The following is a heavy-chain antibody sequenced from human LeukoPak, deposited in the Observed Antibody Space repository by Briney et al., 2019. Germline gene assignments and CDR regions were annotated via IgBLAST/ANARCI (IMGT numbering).Heavy chain of an antibody. CDR1: GDSLTSHF. CDR2: VFHSGTT. CDR3: ARRVATVTDAFDI. D-gene: IGHD3-10*01. Sequence: PSETLSLTCNVSGDSLTSHFWSWIRQTPGKGLEWIGYVFHSGTTNYSPSLKSRVTISLDTSKKQFYLRLASVTAADTAVYYCARRVATVTDAFDIWGRGTMVSDSS. V-gene: IGHV4-59*08. J-gene: IGHJ3*02.